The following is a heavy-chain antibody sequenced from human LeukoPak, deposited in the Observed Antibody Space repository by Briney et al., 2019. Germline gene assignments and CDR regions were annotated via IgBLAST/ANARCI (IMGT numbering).Heavy chain of an antibody. D-gene: IGHD3-3*01. CDR2: INHSGNT. J-gene: IGHJ4*02. Sequence: PSETLSLTCAVYGGSFSDYYWSWIRQSPLKGLEWIGEINHSGNTNYNPSLKSRVTISVDTSKNQFALKLSSVPAADTAVYYCATNRSWSGYSSWGQGTLVTVSS. V-gene: IGHV4-34*01. CDR3: ATNRSWSGYSS. CDR1: GGSFSDYY.